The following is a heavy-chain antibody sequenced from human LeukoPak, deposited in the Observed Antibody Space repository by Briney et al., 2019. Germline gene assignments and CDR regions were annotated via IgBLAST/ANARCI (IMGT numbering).Heavy chain of an antibody. Sequence: PSGTLSLTCAVSGGSISSSNWWSWVRQPPGKGLEWIGEIYHSGSTNYNPSLKSRVTISVDTSKNQFSLKLSSVTAADTAVYYCARWGDCSSTSCYTRAGTGWFDPWGQGTLVTVSS. V-gene: IGHV4-4*02. CDR2: IYHSGST. D-gene: IGHD2-2*02. CDR1: GGSISSSNW. J-gene: IGHJ5*02. CDR3: ARWGDCSSTSCYTRAGTGWFDP.